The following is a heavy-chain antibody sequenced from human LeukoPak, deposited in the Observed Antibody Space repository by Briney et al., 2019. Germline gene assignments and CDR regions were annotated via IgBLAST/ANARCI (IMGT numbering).Heavy chain of an antibody. CDR3: ATRGTSDAFDI. D-gene: IGHD1-14*01. Sequence: GGSLRLSCAASGFTFSTYSMNWVRQAPGKGLEWVSYISSSSTIYYADSVKGRFTISRDNAKNSLYLQMNSLRDEDTAVYYCATRGTSDAFDIWGQGTMVTVSS. V-gene: IGHV3-48*02. J-gene: IGHJ3*02. CDR1: GFTFSTYS. CDR2: ISSSSTI.